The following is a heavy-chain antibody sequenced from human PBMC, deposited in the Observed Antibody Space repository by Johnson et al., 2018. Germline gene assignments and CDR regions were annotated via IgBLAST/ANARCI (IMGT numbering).Heavy chain of an antibody. V-gene: IGHV4-59*02. D-gene: IGHD4-17*01. Sequence: QVQLQESGPGLVKPSETLSLTCAVSGGSVSSYYWSWIRQPPGKGLEWIGYIYYSGSTNYNPSLKSRVTISLDTSKNQFSLKLSSVTAADTAVYYCARDRDYWDAFDIWGQGTMVTVSS. CDR2: IYYSGST. J-gene: IGHJ3*02. CDR1: GGSVSSYY. CDR3: ARDRDYWDAFDI.